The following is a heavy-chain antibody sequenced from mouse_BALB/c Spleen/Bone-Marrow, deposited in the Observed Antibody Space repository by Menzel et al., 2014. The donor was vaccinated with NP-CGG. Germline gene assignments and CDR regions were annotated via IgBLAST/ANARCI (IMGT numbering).Heavy chain of an antibody. Sequence: EVKVVDSGAELVKPGASVKLSCTASGFNIKDPYMHWVKQRPEQGLEWIGRIDPANGNTKYDPKFQGKATITADTSSNTAYLQLSSLTSEDTAVYYCAPYYYGRWFTYWGQGTPVTVPA. D-gene: IGHD1-1*01. CDR2: IDPANGNT. V-gene: IGHV14-3*02. J-gene: IGHJ3*01. CDR1: GFNIKDPY. CDR3: APYYYGRWFTY.